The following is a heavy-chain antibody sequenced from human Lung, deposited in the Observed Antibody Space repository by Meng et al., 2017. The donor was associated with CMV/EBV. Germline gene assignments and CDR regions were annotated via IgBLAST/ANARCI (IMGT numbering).Heavy chain of an antibody. CDR3: ARGGYSSSSGAFDI. CDR1: GFTFSSYA. D-gene: IGHD6-6*01. Sequence: SCAASGFTFSSYAMHWVRQAPGKGLEWVAVISYDGSNKYYADSVKGRFTISRDNSKNTLYLQMNSPRAEDTAVYYCARGGYSSSSGAFDIWGQGTMVTVSS. J-gene: IGHJ3*02. CDR2: ISYDGSNK. V-gene: IGHV3-30-3*01.